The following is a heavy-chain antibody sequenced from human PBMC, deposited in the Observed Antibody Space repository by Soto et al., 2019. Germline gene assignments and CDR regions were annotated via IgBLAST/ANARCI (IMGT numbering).Heavy chain of an antibody. D-gene: IGHD3-3*01. CDR1: GGSISSGGYY. V-gene: IGHV4-31*03. CDR2: IYYSGST. J-gene: IGHJ3*02. Sequence: SETLSLTCTVSGGSISSGGYYWSWIRQHPGKGLEWIGYIYYSGSTYYNPSLKSRVTISVDTSKNKFSLKLSSVTAADTAVYYCARDRGLRFLEWNDAFDIWGQGTMVTVSS. CDR3: ARDRGLRFLEWNDAFDI.